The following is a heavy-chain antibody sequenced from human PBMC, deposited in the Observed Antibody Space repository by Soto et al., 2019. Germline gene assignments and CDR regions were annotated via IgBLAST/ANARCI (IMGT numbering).Heavy chain of an antibody. CDR1: GGSISSYY. Sequence: PSETLSLTCTVSGGSISSYYWSLVRQPPGKGLEWIGYIYYSGFTNYNPSLKSRVTISVDTSKNQFSLKLSSVTAADTAVYYCARVSRAAAGNYYYYGMDVWGQGTTVTVSS. V-gene: IGHV4-59*01. J-gene: IGHJ6*02. CDR2: IYYSGFT. CDR3: ARVSRAAAGNYYYYGMDV. D-gene: IGHD6-13*01.